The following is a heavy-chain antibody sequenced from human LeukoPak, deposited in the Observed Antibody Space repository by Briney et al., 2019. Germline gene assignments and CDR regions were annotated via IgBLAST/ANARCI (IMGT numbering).Heavy chain of an antibody. CDR3: ARGRWGAVAYFDY. CDR1: GFTFSSYS. Sequence: TGGSLRLSCAASGFTFSSYSMNWVRQAPGKGLEWVSSISSSSSYIYYADSVKGRFTISRDNAKNSLYLQMNSLRAEDTAVYYCARGRWGAVAYFDYWGQGTLVTVSS. D-gene: IGHD6-19*01. V-gene: IGHV3-21*01. J-gene: IGHJ4*02. CDR2: ISSSSSYI.